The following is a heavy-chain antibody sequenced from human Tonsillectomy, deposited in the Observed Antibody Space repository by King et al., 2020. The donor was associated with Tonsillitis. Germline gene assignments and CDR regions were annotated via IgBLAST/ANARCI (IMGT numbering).Heavy chain of an antibody. J-gene: IGHJ3*02. V-gene: IGHV3-9*01. Sequence: VQLVESGGDLVQPGRSLRLSCAASGFTFDDYAMHWVRQAPGKGLEWVSGITWNSGSIGYADSVKGRFTISRDNAKYSLYLQMNSLRAEDTALYYCAKDTYYLDSSGYPQIYDAFDIWGQGTMVTVSS. D-gene: IGHD3-22*01. CDR2: ITWNSGSI. CDR3: AKDTYYLDSSGYPQIYDAFDI. CDR1: GFTFDDYA.